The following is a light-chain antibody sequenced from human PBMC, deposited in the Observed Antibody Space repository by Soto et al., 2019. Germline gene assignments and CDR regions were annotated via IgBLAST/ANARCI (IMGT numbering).Light chain of an antibody. J-gene: IGKJ4*01. CDR3: QQYDYWPVT. Sequence: EIVLTQSPGTLSLSPWERATLPCRASQSVTSNLAWYQHKPSQAPRPLISGVSTGATGIPARFSGRGSGTEFTLTINSLQSEDAAIYYCQQYDYWPVTFGGGTKVDIK. V-gene: IGKV3-15*01. CDR1: QSVTSN. CDR2: GVS.